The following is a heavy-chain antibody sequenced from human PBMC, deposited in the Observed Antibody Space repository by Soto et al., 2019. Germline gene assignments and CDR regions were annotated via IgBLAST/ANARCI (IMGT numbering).Heavy chain of an antibody. CDR2: IYYSGST. CDR3: ASTTVTTTNFHY. V-gene: IGHV4-39*01. D-gene: IGHD4-17*01. J-gene: IGHJ4*02. CDR1: GGSISSSSYY. Sequence: PSETLSLTCTVSGGSISSSSYYWGWIRQPPGKGLEWIGSIYYSGSTYYNPSLKSRVTISVDTSKNQFSLKLSSVTAADTAVYYCASTTVTTTNFHYCGQGTLVTVSS.